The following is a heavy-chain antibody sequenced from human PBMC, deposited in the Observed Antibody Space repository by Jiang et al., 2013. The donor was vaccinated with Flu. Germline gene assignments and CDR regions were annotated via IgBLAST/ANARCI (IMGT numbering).Heavy chain of an antibody. Sequence: VQLVESGGGVVQPGRSLRLSCAASGFTFSSYAMHWVRQAPGKGLEWVAVISYDGSNKYYADSVKGRFTISRDNSKNTLYLQMNSLRAEDTAVYYCAREDAQNFDIVGALDIWGQGTMVTVSS. CDR2: ISYDGSNK. CDR3: AREDAQNFDIVGALDI. V-gene: IGHV3-30*01. CDR1: GFTFSSYA. D-gene: IGHD1-26*01. J-gene: IGHJ3*02.